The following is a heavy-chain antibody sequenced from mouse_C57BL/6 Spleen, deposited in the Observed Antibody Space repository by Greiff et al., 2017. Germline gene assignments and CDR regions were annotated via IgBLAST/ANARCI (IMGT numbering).Heavy chain of an antibody. CDR2: IYPGDGDT. CDR3: ARRRPPYALDY. CDR1: GYAFSSYW. Sequence: VQLVESGAELVKPGASVKISCKASGYAFSSYWMNWVKQRPGKGLEWIGQIYPGDGDTNYNGKFKGKATLTADKSSSTAYMQLSSLTSEDSAVYFCARRRPPYALDYWGQGTSVTVSA. V-gene: IGHV1-80*01. J-gene: IGHJ4*01.